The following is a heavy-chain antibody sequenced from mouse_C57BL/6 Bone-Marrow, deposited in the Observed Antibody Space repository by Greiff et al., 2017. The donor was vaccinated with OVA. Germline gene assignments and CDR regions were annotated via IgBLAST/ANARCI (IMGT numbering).Heavy chain of an antibody. CDR3: TPHGNMDY. D-gene: IGHD2-1*01. CDR1: GFNIKDDY. Sequence: VQLQQSGAELVRPGASVKLSCTASGFNIKDDYMHWVKQRPEQGLEWIGWIDPENGDTEYASKFQGKATITADTSSNTAYLQLSSLTSEDTDDYYCTPHGNMDYWGQGTTLTVSS. V-gene: IGHV14-4*01. J-gene: IGHJ4*01. CDR2: IDPENGDT.